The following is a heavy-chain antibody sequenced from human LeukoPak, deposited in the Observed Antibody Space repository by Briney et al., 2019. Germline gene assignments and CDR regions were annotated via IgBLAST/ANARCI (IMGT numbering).Heavy chain of an antibody. CDR3: AKDNGSGSYLDY. D-gene: IGHD3-10*01. V-gene: IGHV3-23*01. Sequence: WGSLRLSCAASGFTFSSYAMSWVRQAPGKGLEWVSAISGSGGSTYYADSVKGRFTISRDNSKNTLYLQMNSLRAEDTAVYYCAKDNGSGSYLDYWGQGTLVTVSS. J-gene: IGHJ4*02. CDR1: GFTFSSYA. CDR2: ISGSGGST.